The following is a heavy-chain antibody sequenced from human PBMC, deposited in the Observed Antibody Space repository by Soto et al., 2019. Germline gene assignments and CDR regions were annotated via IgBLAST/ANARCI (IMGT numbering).Heavy chain of an antibody. V-gene: IGHV3-23*01. Sequence: EVQLLESGGGLVQPGGSLRLSCAASGFTFSSYAMSWVRQAPGKGLEWVSAISGSGGSTYYADSVKGRFTISRDNSKNTLYLQMNSLRAEDAAVYYCAKDQGGYCSSTSCYGYYYYYYMDVWGKGTTVTVSS. J-gene: IGHJ6*03. CDR1: GFTFSSYA. CDR3: AKDQGGYCSSTSCYGYYYYYYMDV. D-gene: IGHD2-2*03. CDR2: ISGSGGST.